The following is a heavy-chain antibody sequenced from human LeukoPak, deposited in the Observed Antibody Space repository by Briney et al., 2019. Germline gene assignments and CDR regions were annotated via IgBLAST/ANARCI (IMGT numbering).Heavy chain of an antibody. CDR1: GDSISSYY. J-gene: IGHJ4*02. CDR2: ISTTGNT. CDR3: ARVPPLAAMVYFDY. V-gene: IGHV4-4*07. D-gene: IGHD5-18*01. Sequence: SETLSLTCTASGDSISSYYWSWIRQPAGKGLEWIGRISTTGNTNYNPSLKSRVTISADKSNNQFSLQLSSVTAADTAVYYCARVPPLAAMVYFDYWGQGTLVTVSS.